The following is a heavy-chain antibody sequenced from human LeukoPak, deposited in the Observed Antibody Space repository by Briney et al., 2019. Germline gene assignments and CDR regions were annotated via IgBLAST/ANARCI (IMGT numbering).Heavy chain of an antibody. CDR3: ARQVTMTTVVTPFDY. J-gene: IGHJ4*02. CDR1: GYSFTSYW. V-gene: IGHV5-51*01. D-gene: IGHD4-23*01. Sequence: GESLKISCKGSGYSFTSYWIGWVRQMPGKGLGWMGIIYPGDSDTRYSPSFQGQVTISADKSISTAYPQWSSLKASDTAMYYCARQVTMTTVVTPFDYWGQGTLVTVSS. CDR2: IYPGDSDT.